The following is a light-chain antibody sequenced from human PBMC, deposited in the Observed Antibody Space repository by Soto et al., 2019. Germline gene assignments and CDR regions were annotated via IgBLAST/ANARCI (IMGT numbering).Light chain of an antibody. J-gene: IGLJ1*01. V-gene: IGLV2-14*01. CDR2: EVT. CDR3: SSYTDSSTLGLYV. Sequence: QSALTQPASVSGSPGQSITISCTGTSSDIGGYEYVSWYKQHPGKAPRLMIYEVTYRPSGVSNRFSGSKSGSTASLTISGRQAEDEADYYCSSYTDSSTLGLYVCGTWTKQTVL. CDR1: SSDIGGYEY.